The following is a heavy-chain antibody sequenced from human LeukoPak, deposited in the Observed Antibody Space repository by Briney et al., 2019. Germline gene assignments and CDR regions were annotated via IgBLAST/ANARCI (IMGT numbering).Heavy chain of an antibody. J-gene: IGHJ4*02. CDR3: ARYYSGWYYFDY. D-gene: IGHD6-19*01. V-gene: IGHV1-69*13. CDR2: IIPIFGAA. CDR1: GDTFSSYA. Sequence: SVKVSCKASGDTFSSYAISWVRQAPGQGLEWMGGIIPIFGAANYAQKFQGRVTITADESTSTAYMELSSLRSEDTAVYYCARYYSGWYYFDYWGQGTLVTVSS.